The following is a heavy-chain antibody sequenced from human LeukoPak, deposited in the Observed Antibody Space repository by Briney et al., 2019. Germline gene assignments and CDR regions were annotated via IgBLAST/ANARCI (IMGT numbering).Heavy chain of an antibody. Sequence: PGGSLRLSCAASGFTFSSSWMTWVRQAPGKGLEWVANIKEDGSEKYYVDSVKGRFTISRDNVKNSLYLQMNSLRAEDTAMYYCARDSGWFRFDYWGQGTLVTVSS. J-gene: IGHJ4*02. CDR3: ARDSGWFRFDY. CDR1: GFTFSSSW. V-gene: IGHV3-7*03. D-gene: IGHD6-13*01. CDR2: IKEDGSEK.